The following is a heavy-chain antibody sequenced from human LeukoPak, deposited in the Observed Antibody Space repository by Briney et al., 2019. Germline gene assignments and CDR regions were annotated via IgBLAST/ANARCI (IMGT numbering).Heavy chain of an antibody. D-gene: IGHD1-1*01. CDR3: ARDLELERNRWNYFES. Sequence: KPSETLSLTCTVSGNSISRFFWSWIRQPPGKGLEWIGSMHYSGDSKYNPSLRSRVSLSIDTSKQQFSLRLSSVTAADTAVYYCARDLELERNRWNYFESWGQGALVTVSS. V-gene: IGHV4-59*01. CDR1: GNSISRFF. CDR2: MHYSGDS. J-gene: IGHJ4*02.